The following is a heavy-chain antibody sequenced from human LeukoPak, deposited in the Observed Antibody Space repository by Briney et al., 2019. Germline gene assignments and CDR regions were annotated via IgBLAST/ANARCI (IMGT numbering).Heavy chain of an antibody. Sequence: HPGGSLRLSCAASGFTVSSNYMSWVRQAPGKGLEWVSVFYTGGSTYYADSVKGRFTISRDNPENTLYLQMNGLRAEDTAVYYCARSSIAAAGPFDCWGQGTLVTVSS. CDR3: ARSSIAAAGPFDC. V-gene: IGHV3-53*01. CDR2: FYTGGST. J-gene: IGHJ4*02. D-gene: IGHD6-13*01. CDR1: GFTVSSNY.